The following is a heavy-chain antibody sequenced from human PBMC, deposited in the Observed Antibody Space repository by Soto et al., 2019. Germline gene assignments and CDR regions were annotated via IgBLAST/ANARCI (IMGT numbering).Heavy chain of an antibody. CDR3: AREAKWRKFGLVLNWCYP. Sequence: QVQLVESGGGVVQPGRSLRLSCAASGFTFSSYAMHWVRQAPGKGLEWVAVITCDGSNKYYADSVKGRFTISRDNSKKTRCQQMNCLRAEHPAVYYCAREAKWRKFGLVLNWCYPCGQGSLVTVSS. V-gene: IGHV3-30-3*01. J-gene: IGHJ5*02. CDR2: ITCDGSNK. D-gene: IGHD3-3*01. CDR1: GFTFSSYA.